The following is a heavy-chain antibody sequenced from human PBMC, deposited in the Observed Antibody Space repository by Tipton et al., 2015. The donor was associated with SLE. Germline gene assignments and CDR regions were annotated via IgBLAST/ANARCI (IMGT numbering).Heavy chain of an antibody. Sequence: TLSLTCGVSGASISGDSGSWIRRPAGKGLEWIGRLYSSGPTYYNPSLNSRVTMSEDTSKNQFSLTLTSVTAADTAIYYCARDDGYNSGRGFDYWGQGTLVTVSS. V-gene: IGHV4-4*07. D-gene: IGHD5-12*01. CDR2: LYSSGPT. CDR1: GASISGDS. CDR3: ARDDGYNSGRGFDY. J-gene: IGHJ4*02.